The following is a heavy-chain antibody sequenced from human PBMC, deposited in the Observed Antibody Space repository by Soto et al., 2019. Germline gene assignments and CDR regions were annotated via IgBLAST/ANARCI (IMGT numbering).Heavy chain of an antibody. Sequence: PGSSCRLSCAASGFTFSCYSMDAVRPAPGKGLEWVSSISSTTNDIYYGDSMKGRFTIYRDNGKNSLYLEMHGLRAEDTAVYYCERESEDLTSNFDYWGQGTLVTVSS. CDR3: ERESEDLTSNFDY. J-gene: IGHJ4*02. V-gene: IGHV3-21*06. CDR2: ISSTTNDI. CDR1: GFTFSCYS.